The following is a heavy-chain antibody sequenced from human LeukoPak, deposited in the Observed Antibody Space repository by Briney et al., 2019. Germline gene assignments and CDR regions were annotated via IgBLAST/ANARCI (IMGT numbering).Heavy chain of an antibody. D-gene: IGHD1-26*01. Sequence: SETLSLTCTVSGGSISSYYWSWIRQPPGKGLEWIGYIYYSGSTNYNPSLKSRVTISVDTSKNQFSLKLSSVTAADTAVYYCAREGIVGAPGAFDIWGQGTMVTVSS. CDR1: GGSISSYY. CDR3: AREGIVGAPGAFDI. CDR2: IYYSGST. V-gene: IGHV4-59*01. J-gene: IGHJ3*02.